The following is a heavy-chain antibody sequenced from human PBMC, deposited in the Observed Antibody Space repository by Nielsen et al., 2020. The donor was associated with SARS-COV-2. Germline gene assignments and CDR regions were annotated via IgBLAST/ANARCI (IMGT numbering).Heavy chain of an antibody. V-gene: IGHV3-30*03. Sequence: GGSLRLSCAASGFTFSSYGMHWVRQAPGKGLEWVAVISYDGSNKYYADSVKGRFTISRDNSKNTLYLQMNSLRAEDTAVYYCASPSGVRWGQGTLVTVSS. CDR2: ISYDGSNK. J-gene: IGHJ4*02. CDR3: ASPSGVR. D-gene: IGHD3-10*01. CDR1: GFTFSSYG.